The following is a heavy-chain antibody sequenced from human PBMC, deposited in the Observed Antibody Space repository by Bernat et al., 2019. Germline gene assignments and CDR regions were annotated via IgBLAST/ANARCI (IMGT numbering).Heavy chain of an antibody. Sequence: QVQLVQSGAEVKNPGASVKVSCKGSGYTFSSYGITWVRQAPGQGLEWMGWITGYNDNTNYAQKVQGRVTMTTDTSTSTAYMELRSLRSDDTAVYYCARRAYDSSGYYFFDYWGQGTLVTVSS. D-gene: IGHD3-22*01. CDR3: ARRAYDSSGYYFFDY. J-gene: IGHJ4*02. CDR2: ITGYNDNT. V-gene: IGHV1-18*01. CDR1: GYTFSSYG.